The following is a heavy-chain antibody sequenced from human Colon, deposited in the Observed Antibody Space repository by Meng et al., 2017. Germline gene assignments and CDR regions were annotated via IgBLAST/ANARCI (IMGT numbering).Heavy chain of an antibody. Sequence: GGSLRLSCATSGFTFSDYEINWVRQAPGKGLEWISYISSSGNIIYYADSVKGRFTVSRDNAKNSLYLQMNSLRADDSAVYYCARLGYCGSTSCYSYYGMDVWGQGTMVTVSS. V-gene: IGHV3-48*03. CDR2: ISSSGNII. J-gene: IGHJ6*02. D-gene: IGHD2-2*01. CDR3: ARLGYCGSTSCYSYYGMDV. CDR1: GFTFSDYE.